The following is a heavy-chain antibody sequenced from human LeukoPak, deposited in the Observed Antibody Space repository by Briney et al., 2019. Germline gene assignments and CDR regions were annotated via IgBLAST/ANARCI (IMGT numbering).Heavy chain of an antibody. D-gene: IGHD3-10*01. J-gene: IGHJ4*02. V-gene: IGHV3-21*01. CDR2: ISSSSSYI. Sequence: GGSLRLSCAASGFTFSSYSMTWVRQAPGKGLEWVSSISSSSSYIYYADSVKGRFTISRDNTKNSLYLQMNSLRAEDTAVYYCARDMYTLGFGELPFDYWGQGTLVTVSS. CDR1: GFTFSSYS. CDR3: ARDMYTLGFGELPFDY.